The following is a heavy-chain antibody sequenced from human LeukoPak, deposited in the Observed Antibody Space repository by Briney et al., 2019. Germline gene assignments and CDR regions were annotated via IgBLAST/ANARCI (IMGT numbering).Heavy chain of an antibody. CDR2: IIPIFGTA. V-gene: IGHV1-69*05. CDR1: GGTFSSYA. D-gene: IGHD3-3*01. Sequence: SVKVSCKASGGTFSSYAISWVRQAPGQGLEWMGRIIPIFGTANYAQKFQGRVTITTDESTSTAYMELSSLRSEDTAVYYCAREDTIFGVVIGFDYWGQGTLVTVSS. CDR3: AREDTIFGVVIGFDY. J-gene: IGHJ4*02.